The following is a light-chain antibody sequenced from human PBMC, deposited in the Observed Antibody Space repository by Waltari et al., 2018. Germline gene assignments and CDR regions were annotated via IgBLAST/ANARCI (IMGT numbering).Light chain of an antibody. Sequence: DIVMTQSPLSLPVTPGEPASISCRSSQSLLDSNGDNYLDWYMQKPGQPPQLLIYLGSIRASGVPGRFSGSGSGTDVTLKISRVEADDVGVYYCMQTLQTPVFTFGPGTKVDIK. CDR2: LGS. V-gene: IGKV2-28*01. J-gene: IGKJ3*01. CDR3: MQTLQTPVFT. CDR1: QSLLDSNGDNY.